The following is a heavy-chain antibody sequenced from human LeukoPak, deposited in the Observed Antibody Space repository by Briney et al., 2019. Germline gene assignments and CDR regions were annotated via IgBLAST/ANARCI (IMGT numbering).Heavy chain of an antibody. CDR3: AKVSGGWYWVY. D-gene: IGHD6-19*01. J-gene: IGHJ4*02. V-gene: IGHV3-23*01. Sequence: PGRSLRLSCAASGFTFSSYGMHWVRQAPGKGLEWVSTISGSGGSTYYADSVKGRFTISRDNSKNTLYLQMNSLRAEDTAVYYCAKVSGGWYWVYWGQGTLVTVSS. CDR1: GFTFSSYG. CDR2: ISGSGGST.